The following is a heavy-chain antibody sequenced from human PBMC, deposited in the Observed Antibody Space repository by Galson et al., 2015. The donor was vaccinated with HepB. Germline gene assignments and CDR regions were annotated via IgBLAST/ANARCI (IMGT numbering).Heavy chain of an antibody. D-gene: IGHD3-22*01. CDR3: ARYYNDALDY. J-gene: IGHJ4*02. CDR2: INSDESNT. CDR1: GFTFSRYW. V-gene: IGHV3-74*01. Sequence: SLRLSCAASGFTFSRYWMHWVRQAPGKGLVWVSHINSDESNTRYADSVKGRFTISRDNAKNTLYLQMNSLRAEDTAVYYCARYYNDALDYWGQGTLVTVSS.